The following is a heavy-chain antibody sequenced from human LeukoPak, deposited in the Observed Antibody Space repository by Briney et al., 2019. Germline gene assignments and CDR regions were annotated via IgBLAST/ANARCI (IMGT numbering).Heavy chain of an antibody. V-gene: IGHV4-34*01. CDR2: INHSGST. CDR3: ARGHFVRGAILRCWFDP. Sequence: SETLSLTCAVYGGSFSGYYWSWIRQPPGKGLEWIGEINHSGSTNYNPSLKSRATISVDTSKNQFSLKLSSVTAADTAVYYCARGHFVRGAILRCWFDPWGQGTLVTVSS. J-gene: IGHJ5*02. D-gene: IGHD2-2*02. CDR1: GGSFSGYY.